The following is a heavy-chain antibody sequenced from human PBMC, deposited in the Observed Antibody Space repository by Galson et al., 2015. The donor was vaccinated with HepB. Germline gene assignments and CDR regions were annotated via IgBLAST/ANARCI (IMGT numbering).Heavy chain of an antibody. V-gene: IGHV3-23*01. CDR2: ISNNAGKT. Sequence: SLRLFCAVSGFSVDSRAMSWVRQAPGKSLEWLSSISNNAGKTYYAGSVRGRFTISRDESTNSVFLQMDSLRADDTAVYYCAKDHPSSGWPAFDYWSQGALVIVSS. CDR1: GFSVDSRA. D-gene: IGHD6-19*01. J-gene: IGHJ4*02. CDR3: AKDHPSSGWPAFDY.